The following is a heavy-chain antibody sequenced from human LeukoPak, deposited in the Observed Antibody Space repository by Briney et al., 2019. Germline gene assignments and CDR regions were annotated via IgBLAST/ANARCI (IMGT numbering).Heavy chain of an antibody. CDR1: GGTFSSYA. V-gene: IGHV1-69*01. CDR2: IIPIFGTA. J-gene: IGHJ4*02. CDR3: ARGITGTTPWRY. D-gene: IGHD1-7*01. Sequence: SVKVSCKASGGTFSSYAISWVRQAPGQGLEWMGGIIPIFGTASYAQKFQGRVTITADESTSTAYMELSSLRSEDTAVYYCARGITGTTPWRYWGQGTLVTVSS.